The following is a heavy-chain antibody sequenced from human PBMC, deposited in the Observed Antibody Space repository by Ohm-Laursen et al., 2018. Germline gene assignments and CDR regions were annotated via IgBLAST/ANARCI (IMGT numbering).Heavy chain of an antibody. CDR2: ISADVRST. V-gene: IGHV3-23*01. Sequence: GSLRLSCTASGFTFSSYGMHWVRQAPGKGLEWVSSISADVRSTYYADSVKGRFTISRDNSKNTLDLQMKSLRVEDTAMYYCARGWGWFDPWGQGTLVTVSS. CDR3: ARGWGWFDP. J-gene: IGHJ5*02. D-gene: IGHD3-16*01. CDR1: GFTFSSYG.